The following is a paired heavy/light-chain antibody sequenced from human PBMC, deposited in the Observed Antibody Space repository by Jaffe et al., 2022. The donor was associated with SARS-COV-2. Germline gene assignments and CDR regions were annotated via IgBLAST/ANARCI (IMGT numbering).Heavy chain of an antibody. CDR2: ISYDGSNK. J-gene: IGHJ3*02. D-gene: IGHD6-19*01. CDR1: GFTFSIYA. V-gene: IGHV3-30*04. Sequence: QVQLVESGGGVVQPGRSLRLSCAVSGFTFSIYAMHWVRQAPGKGPEWVSFISYDGSNKYYADSVKGRFTISRDSSKNTLYLQMNSLRTADTAVYYCARDLLAGTAGVAFDTWGQGTVVTVSS. CDR3: ARDLLAGTAGVAFDT.
Light chain of an antibody. V-gene: IGKV1-39*01. CDR2: AAS. J-gene: IGKJ2*01. CDR1: QSIRNY. CDR3: QQSYSTPYT. Sequence: DIQMTQSPSSLSASVGDRVSITCRASQSIRNYLNWYQQKPGKAPKFLIYAASSLQSGVPSRFSGSGSGTDFTLTISSLQPEDFATYHCQQSYSTPYTFGQGTRLEIK.